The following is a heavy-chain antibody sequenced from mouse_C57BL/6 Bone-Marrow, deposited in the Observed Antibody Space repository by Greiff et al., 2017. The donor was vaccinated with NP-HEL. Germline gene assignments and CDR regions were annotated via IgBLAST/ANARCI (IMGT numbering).Heavy chain of an antibody. V-gene: IGHV6-3*01. D-gene: IGHD1-1*01. CDR2: IRLKSDNYAT. J-gene: IGHJ2*01. Sequence: EVKVEESGGGLVQPGGSMKLSCVASGFTFSNYWMNWVRQSPEKGLEWVAQIRLKSDNYATHYAESVKGRFTISRDDSKSSVYLQMNNLRAEDTGIYYCTGVTTVVARGDYWGQGTTLTVSS. CDR3: TGVTTVVARGDY. CDR1: GFTFSNYW.